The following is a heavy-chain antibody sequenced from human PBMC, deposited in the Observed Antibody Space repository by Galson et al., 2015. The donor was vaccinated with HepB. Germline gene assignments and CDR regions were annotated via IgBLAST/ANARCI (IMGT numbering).Heavy chain of an antibody. J-gene: IGHJ4*02. CDR3: VIDVGVVVPADHY. D-gene: IGHD2-2*01. CDR2: ISSNGGST. V-gene: IGHV3-64D*06. CDR1: GFTFSSYA. Sequence: SLRLSCAASGFTFSSYAMHWVRQAPGKGLEYVSAISSNGGSTYYADSVKGRFTISRDNSKNTLYLQMSSLRAEDTAVYYCVIDVGVVVPADHYWGQGTLVTVSS.